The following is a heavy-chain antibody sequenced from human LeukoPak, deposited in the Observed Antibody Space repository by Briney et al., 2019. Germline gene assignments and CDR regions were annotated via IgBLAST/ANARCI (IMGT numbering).Heavy chain of an antibody. CDR2: LYTGGGT. CDR3: AELGITMIGGV. V-gene: IGHV3-53*01. Sequence: GGSLRLSCAASGFSVRTTYMSWVRQAPGKGLEWVSVLYTGGGTDHADSVKGRFTISRDNSKNTLSLQMNSLRVEDTAVYYCAELGITMIGGVWGKGTTVTISS. J-gene: IGHJ6*04. CDR1: GFSVRTTY. D-gene: IGHD3-10*02.